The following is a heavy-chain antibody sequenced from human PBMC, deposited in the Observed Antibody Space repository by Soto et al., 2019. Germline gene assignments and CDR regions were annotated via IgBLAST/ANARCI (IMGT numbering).Heavy chain of an antibody. CDR2: MNPNSGNT. V-gene: IGHV1-8*01. CDR1: GYTFTRYD. D-gene: IGHD6-13*01. Sequence: QVPLVQSGAEVKKPGATVKVSCKTSGYTFTRYDINWVRQATGQGLEWMGWMNPNSGNTGYAQKFQGRVTMTRNTSISKAYMELSSLRSEDTAVYYCARGRQRSSWPHWFDPWGQGTLVTVSS. CDR3: ARGRQRSSWPHWFDP. J-gene: IGHJ5*02.